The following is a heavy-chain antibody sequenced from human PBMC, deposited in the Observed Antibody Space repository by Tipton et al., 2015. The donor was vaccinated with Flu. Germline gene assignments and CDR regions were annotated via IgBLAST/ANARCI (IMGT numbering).Heavy chain of an antibody. CDR2: IKSRIDGGTI. V-gene: IGHV3-15*05. Sequence: VQLVQSGGGLVQPGGSLRLSCAASGFNFNTAWMNWVRQAPGKGPEWVGRIKSRIDGGTIDYIAPVKGRFIISRDDSENTLYLQMNSLKTEDTAVYYCAIFKGGYPRWGQGTQVTVSA. J-gene: IGHJ4*02. CDR3: AIFKGGYPR. D-gene: IGHD3-22*01. CDR1: GFNFNTAW.